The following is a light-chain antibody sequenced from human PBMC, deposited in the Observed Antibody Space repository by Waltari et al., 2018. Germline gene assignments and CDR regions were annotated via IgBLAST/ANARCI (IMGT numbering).Light chain of an antibody. V-gene: IGLV2-14*03. J-gene: IGLJ1*01. CDR3: SSYTSSKTYV. CDR1: SSDVGRYKY. CDR2: DVS. Sequence: QSALTQPASVSGSPGQSITISCTGTSSDVGRYKYVSWYQQNPGKAPKLIIHDVSDRPLGVSNRVPGSKCGNTASLTISGLQAEDEADYYCSSYTSSKTYVFGTGTKVTVL.